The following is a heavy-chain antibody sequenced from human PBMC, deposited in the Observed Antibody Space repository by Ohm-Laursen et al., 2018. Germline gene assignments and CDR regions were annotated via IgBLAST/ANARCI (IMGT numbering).Heavy chain of an antibody. CDR2: VDPSGST. V-gene: IGHV4-4*07. D-gene: IGHD6-13*01. CDR3: AAGYSSSWHYFDY. Sequence: SETLSLTCSVSGDFISSQYWSWIRQPAGKGLEWIGRVDPSGSTNYNPSLKSRVTISVDTSKNQFSLKLSSVTAADTAVYYCAAGYSSSWHYFDYWGQGTLVTVSS. J-gene: IGHJ4*02. CDR1: GDFISSQY.